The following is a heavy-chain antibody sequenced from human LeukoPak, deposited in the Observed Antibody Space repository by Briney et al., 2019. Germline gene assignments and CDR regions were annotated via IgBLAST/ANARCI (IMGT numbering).Heavy chain of an antibody. Sequence: QPGGPLRHSCAASGFPFSSYWMNWARQAPGKGLEWVASINHNGNVNYYVDSVKGRFTISRDNAKNSLYLQMSNLRAEDTAVYFCARGGGLDVWGQGATVTVSS. CDR2: INHNGNVN. CDR3: ARGGGLDV. D-gene: IGHD3-16*01. CDR1: GFPFSSYW. V-gene: IGHV3-7*03. J-gene: IGHJ6*02.